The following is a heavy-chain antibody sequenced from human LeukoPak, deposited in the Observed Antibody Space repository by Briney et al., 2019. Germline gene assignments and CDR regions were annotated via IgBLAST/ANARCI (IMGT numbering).Heavy chain of an antibody. V-gene: IGHV3-7*01. CDR1: GFTFSSYW. D-gene: IGHD3-22*01. CDR2: IKQDGSEK. J-gene: IGHJ4*02. CDR3: ARINTYYYDSSGFLRLDVTDY. Sequence: GGSLRLSCAASGFTFSSYWMSWVRQAPGKWLEWVANIKQDGSEKYYVDSVKGRFTISRDNAKNSLYLQMNSLRAEDTAVYYCARINTYYYDSSGFLRLDVTDYWGQGTLVTVSS.